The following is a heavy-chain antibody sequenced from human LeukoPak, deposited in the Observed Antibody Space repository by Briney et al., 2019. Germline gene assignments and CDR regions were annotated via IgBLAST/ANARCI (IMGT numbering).Heavy chain of an antibody. J-gene: IGHJ6*02. Sequence: ASVKVSCKASGYTFTSYYMHWVRQAPGQGLEWMGWISAYNGNTNYAQKLQGRVTMTTDTSTSTAYMELRSLRSDDTAVYYCARDRPDIVVVPAAMFNYYYYGMDVWGQGTTVTVSS. CDR3: ARDRPDIVVVPAAMFNYYYYGMDV. CDR2: ISAYNGNT. CDR1: GYTFTSYY. V-gene: IGHV1-18*04. D-gene: IGHD2-2*01.